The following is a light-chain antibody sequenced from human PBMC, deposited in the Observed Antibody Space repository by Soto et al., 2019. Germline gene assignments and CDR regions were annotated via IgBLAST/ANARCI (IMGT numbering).Light chain of an antibody. CDR3: AAWDDILNVFYL. Sequence: QSVLTQPPSASGTPGQRVTMSCSGGNSNIGSHTVNWYQHLPGTAPTLLIFSNNQRPSGVPARFSGSKSGTSASLAISGLQSGDDVDYYCAAWDDILNVFYLFWTGTKFTVL. CDR2: SNN. CDR1: NSNIGSHT. J-gene: IGLJ1*01. V-gene: IGLV1-44*01.